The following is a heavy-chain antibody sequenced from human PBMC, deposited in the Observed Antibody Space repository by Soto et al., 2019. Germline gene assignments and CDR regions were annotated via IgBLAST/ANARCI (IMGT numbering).Heavy chain of an antibody. D-gene: IGHD2-2*01. J-gene: IGHJ3*02. V-gene: IGHV4-59*08. CDR1: GGSISSYY. CDR3: ARHGLGYCSSTSCYYAFDI. CDR2: IYYSGST. Sequence: PSETLSLTCTVSGGSISSYYWSWIRQPPGKGLEWIGYIYYSGSTNYNPSLKSRVTISVDTSKNQFSLKLSSVTAADTAVYYCARHGLGYCSSTSCYYAFDIWGQGTMVTVSS.